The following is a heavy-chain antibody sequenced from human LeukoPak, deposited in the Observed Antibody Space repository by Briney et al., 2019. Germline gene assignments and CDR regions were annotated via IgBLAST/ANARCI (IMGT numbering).Heavy chain of an antibody. Sequence: NTSETLSLTCTVSGGSISSSSYYWGWIRQPPGKGLEWIGSIYYSGSTYYNPSLKSRVTISVDTSKNQFSLKLSSVTAADTAVYYCARDRVAELRYFDWPLPRNDAFDIWSQGTMVTVSS. CDR2: IYYSGST. CDR1: GGSISSSSYY. V-gene: IGHV4-39*07. D-gene: IGHD3-9*01. CDR3: ARDRVAELRYFDWPLPRNDAFDI. J-gene: IGHJ3*02.